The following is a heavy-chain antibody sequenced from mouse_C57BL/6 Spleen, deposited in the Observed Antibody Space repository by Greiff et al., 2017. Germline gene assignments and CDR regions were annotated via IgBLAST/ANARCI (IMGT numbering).Heavy chain of an antibody. CDR1: GYTFTSYT. Sequence: QVQLQQSGAELARPGASVKMSCKASGYTFTSYTMHWVKQRPGQGLEWIGYINPSSGYTKYNQKFKDKATLTADKSSSTAYMQLSSLTSEDSAVYYCARRGDYYGSSSAWFAYWGQGTLVTVSA. CDR2: INPSSGYT. D-gene: IGHD1-1*01. CDR3: ARRGDYYGSSSAWFAY. V-gene: IGHV1-4*01. J-gene: IGHJ3*01.